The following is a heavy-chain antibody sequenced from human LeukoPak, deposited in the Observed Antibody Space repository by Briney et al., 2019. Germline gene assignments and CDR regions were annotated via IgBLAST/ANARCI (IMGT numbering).Heavy chain of an antibody. CDR3: ARDLGWLQSDY. CDR1: GFTFSSYS. Sequence: GGSLRLSCAASGFTFSSYSMNWVRQAPGKGLEWVSSISSSSSYIYYADSVKGRFTISRDNAKNSVYLQIHNLRAEDTAVYYCARDLGWLQSDYWGQGTLVTVSS. J-gene: IGHJ4*02. D-gene: IGHD5-24*01. CDR2: ISSSSSYI. V-gene: IGHV3-21*01.